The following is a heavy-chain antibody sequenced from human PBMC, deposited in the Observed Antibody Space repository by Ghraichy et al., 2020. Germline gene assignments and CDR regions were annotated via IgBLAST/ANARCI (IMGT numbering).Heavy chain of an antibody. V-gene: IGHV1-3*01. CDR3: ARSGIVGATTGFDY. Sequence: ASVKVSCKASGYTFTSYAMHWVRQAPGQRLEWMGWINAGNGNTKYSQKFQGRVTITRDTSASTAYMELSSLRSEDTAVYYCARSGIVGATTGFDYWGQGTLVTVSS. CDR1: GYTFTSYA. CDR2: INAGNGNT. J-gene: IGHJ4*02. D-gene: IGHD1-26*01.